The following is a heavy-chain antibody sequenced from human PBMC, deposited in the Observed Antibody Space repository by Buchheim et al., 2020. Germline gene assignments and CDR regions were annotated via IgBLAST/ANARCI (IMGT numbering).Heavy chain of an antibody. Sequence: EVQLVESGGGSVQPGGSLRLSCAASGFTFSRYSMNWARQAPGKGLEWVSYMTSDEKTIYYTDSVKGRFTISRANARNLLYLPMHSLRVDDTALYYCARSVQFGMDVWGQGTT. V-gene: IGHV3-48*01. J-gene: IGHJ6*02. CDR1: GFTFSRYS. CDR2: MTSDEKTI. CDR3: ARSVQFGMDV.